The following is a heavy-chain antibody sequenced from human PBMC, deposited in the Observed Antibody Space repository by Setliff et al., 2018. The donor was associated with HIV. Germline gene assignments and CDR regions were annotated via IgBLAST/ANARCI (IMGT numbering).Heavy chain of an antibody. J-gene: IGHJ4*02. CDR3: AWGTQLPIDS. CDR2: IDPDHGEA. D-gene: IGHD5-18*01. V-gene: IGHV1-69-2*01. Sequence: ASVKVSCKASGYTFTSYDINWVRQATGQGLEWMGLIDPDHGEAVYAEKFQGRVTITADTSIDTAYMELRSLRSEDTAMYYCAWGTQLPIDSWGQGTLVTVSS. CDR1: GYTFTSYD.